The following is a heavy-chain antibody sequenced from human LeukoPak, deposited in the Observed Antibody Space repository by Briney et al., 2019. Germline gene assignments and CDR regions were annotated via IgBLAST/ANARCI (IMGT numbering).Heavy chain of an antibody. V-gene: IGHV1-58*02. Sequence: SVNVSFKASGYTFTISAMQWVRQARGQRLEGIGWIVVGSGNTNYAQKFQERDTINRDMTTSTPYMELSSLRSEDTAVYYCAAALGSGSYYLECWGQGTLVTVSS. CDR3: AAALGSGSYYLEC. D-gene: IGHD3-10*01. J-gene: IGHJ4*02. CDR1: GYTFTISA. CDR2: IVVGSGNT.